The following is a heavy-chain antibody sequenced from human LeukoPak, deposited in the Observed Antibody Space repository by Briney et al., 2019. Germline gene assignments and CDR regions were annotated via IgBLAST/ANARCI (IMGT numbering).Heavy chain of an antibody. CDR2: VHSDGST. J-gene: IGHJ4*02. CDR3: ARVLQPDTPDY. D-gene: IGHD2-2*02. CDR1: RFTVSSNL. Sequence: PGGSLRLSCAASRFTVSSNLMSRVRQAPGKGLEWVSIVHSDGSTFYANSVKGRFTISRDNSKNTLYLQMNSLRAEDTAVYYCARVLQPDTPDYWGQGTLVTVSS. V-gene: IGHV3-66*01.